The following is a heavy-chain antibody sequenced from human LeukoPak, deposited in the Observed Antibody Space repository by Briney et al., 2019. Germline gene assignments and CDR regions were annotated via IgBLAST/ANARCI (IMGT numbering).Heavy chain of an antibody. Sequence: GGSLRLSCAASGFTVSSNYMSWVRQAPGKGLEWVSVIYGGGTTYYADSVKGRFTISRDNSKNTLYLQMNGLRAEDTAVYYCARDLCLWGGGSCYHDSWGQGTLVTVSS. CDR1: GFTVSSNY. D-gene: IGHD2-15*01. J-gene: IGHJ5*01. V-gene: IGHV3-53*01. CDR3: ARDLCLWGGGSCYHDS. CDR2: IYGGGTT.